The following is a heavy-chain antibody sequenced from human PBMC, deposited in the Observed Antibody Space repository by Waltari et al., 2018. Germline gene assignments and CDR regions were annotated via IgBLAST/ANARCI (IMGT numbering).Heavy chain of an antibody. J-gene: IGHJ4*02. CDR3: ARDPDHAKTGY. CDR2: MHPSGST. V-gene: IGHV4-34*01. Sequence: QVQLQQWGAGLLKPSETLSLTCAVYGGSFSGYYGSWTRQPPGKGLEWIGEMHPSGSTYYNPSLQSRVTILVDTSKNQLSLKLSSVTAADTAVYYCARDPDHAKTGYWGQGTLVTVSS. CDR1: GGSFSGYY.